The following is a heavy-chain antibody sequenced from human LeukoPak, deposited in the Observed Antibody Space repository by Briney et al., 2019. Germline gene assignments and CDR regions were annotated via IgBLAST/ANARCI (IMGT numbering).Heavy chain of an antibody. CDR3: ATTVTTRYYFDS. CDR2: MYYSGTT. J-gene: IGHJ4*02. V-gene: IGHV4-39*01. D-gene: IGHD4-17*01. CDR1: GGSITTSRHY. Sequence: SETLSLTCTVSGGSITTSRHYWGWIRQPPGKGLEWIGCMYYSGTTYYNPSLKSRVTISVDKYKSRFSLRLSSVTAADAAVYYCATTVTTRYYFDSWGQGTLVTVSS.